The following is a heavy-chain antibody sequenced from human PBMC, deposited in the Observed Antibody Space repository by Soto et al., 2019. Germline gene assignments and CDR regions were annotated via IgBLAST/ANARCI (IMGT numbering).Heavy chain of an antibody. CDR2: ITGGNT. CDR1: GFTLGTYG. V-gene: IGHV3-23*01. CDR3: AKDKERGGYDSDFDS. D-gene: IGHD3-3*01. J-gene: IGHJ4*02. Sequence: VQLLESGGGLIQPGGSLRLSCAASGFTLGTYGMGWVRQAPGKGLEWVSTITGGNTYYAASVKGRVTISRDNSKNTLYLQMSNLRAEDTALYYCAKDKERGGYDSDFDSWGQGTLVTVSS.